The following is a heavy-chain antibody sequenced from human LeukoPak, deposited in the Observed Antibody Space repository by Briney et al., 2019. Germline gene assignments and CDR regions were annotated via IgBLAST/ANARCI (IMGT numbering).Heavy chain of an antibody. V-gene: IGHV3-23*01. CDR1: GFTFSSYA. CDR3: AKGGGYYGSGSYYYYYYMDV. J-gene: IGHJ6*03. D-gene: IGHD3-10*01. Sequence: PGGSLRLSCAASGFTFSSYAMSWVRQAPGKGLEWVSAISGSGGSTYYADSVKGRFTISRDNSKNTLYLQMNSLRAEDTAVYYCAKGGGYYGSGSYYYYYYMDVWGKGTTVTVSS. CDR2: ISGSGGST.